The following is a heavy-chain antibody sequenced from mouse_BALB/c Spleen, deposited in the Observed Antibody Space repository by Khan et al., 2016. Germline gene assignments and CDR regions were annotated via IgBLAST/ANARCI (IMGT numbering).Heavy chain of an antibody. D-gene: IGHD1-1*01. CDR1: GYIFTSYY. J-gene: IGHJ3*01. V-gene: IGHV1-69*02. CDR3: ARKGFCSYVLLAY. Sequence: QVQLQQSGAELVRPGPSVKISCKASGYIFTSYYINWVKQRPGQGLEWIGEVNPYNDHTNYNQKFKGKATLTVDKSSSTAYMQLSSLTSEDSAVYYCARKGFCSYVLLAYWGQGTLVTVSA. CDR2: VNPYNDHT.